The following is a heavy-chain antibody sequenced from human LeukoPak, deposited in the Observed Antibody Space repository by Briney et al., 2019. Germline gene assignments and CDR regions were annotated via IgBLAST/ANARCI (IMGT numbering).Heavy chain of an antibody. CDR3: ARDGGSYRSYYYYYYMDV. J-gene: IGHJ6*03. D-gene: IGHD1-26*01. Sequence: GGSLRLSCAASGFTFSSYSMNWVRQAPGKGLEWVSSISSSSSYIYYADSVKGRFTISRDNAKNSLYLQMNSLRAEDTAVYYCARDGGSYRSYYYYYYMDVWGKGTTVTVSS. V-gene: IGHV3-21*01. CDR2: ISSSSSYI. CDR1: GFTFSSYS.